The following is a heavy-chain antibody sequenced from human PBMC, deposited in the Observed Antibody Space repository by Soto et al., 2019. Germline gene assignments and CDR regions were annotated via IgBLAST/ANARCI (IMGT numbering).Heavy chain of an antibody. CDR2: SNPNSGGT. J-gene: IGHJ4*02. CDR1: GYTFTGYY. D-gene: IGHD3-22*01. V-gene: IGHV1-2*02. Sequence: RASVKVSCKASGYTFTGYYMHWVRQAPGQVLEWMGWSNPNSGGTSSAQKFQGRVTITRDTSISTADMELGRLRSDDTAVYYCARIPYYYDSNPLEYGGQGTLVTVSS. CDR3: ARIPYYYDSNPLEY.